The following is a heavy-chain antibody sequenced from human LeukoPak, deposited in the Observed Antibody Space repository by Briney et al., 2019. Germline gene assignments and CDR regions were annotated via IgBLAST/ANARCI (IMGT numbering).Heavy chain of an antibody. Sequence: ASVKVSCKASGDTFTSYGISWVRQAPGQGLEWMGWISAYNGNTNYAQKLQGRVTMTTDTSTSTAYMELRSLRSDDTAVYYCARDRRLGGSYDYWGQGTLVTVSS. CDR2: ISAYNGNT. V-gene: IGHV1-18*01. CDR1: GDTFTSYG. J-gene: IGHJ4*02. CDR3: ARDRRLGGSYDY. D-gene: IGHD1-26*01.